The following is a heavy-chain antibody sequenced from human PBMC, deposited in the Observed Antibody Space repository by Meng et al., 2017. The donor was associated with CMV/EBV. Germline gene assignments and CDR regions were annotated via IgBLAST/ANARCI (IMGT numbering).Heavy chain of an antibody. V-gene: IGHV3-30*04. Sequence: GESLKISCAASGFTFSSYAMHWVRQAPGKRLEWVAVISYDGSNKYYADSVKGRFTISRDNSKNTLYLQMNSLRAEDTAVYYCARDRRPNWFDPWGQGTLVTVSS. CDR2: ISYDGSNK. CDR1: GFTFSSYA. CDR3: ARDRRPNWFDP. J-gene: IGHJ5*02.